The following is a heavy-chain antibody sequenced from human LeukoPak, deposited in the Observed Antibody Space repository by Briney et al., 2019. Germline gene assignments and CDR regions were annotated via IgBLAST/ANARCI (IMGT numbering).Heavy chain of an antibody. CDR2: VYTSGST. J-gene: IGHJ4*02. D-gene: IGHD3-3*01. V-gene: IGHV4-61*02. CDR1: GGSINFDNYY. Sequence: PSETLSLTCTVSGGSINFDNYYWSWIRQPAGKGLEWIGRVYTSGSTTYNPSLKSRVTISIDTSKNQFSLEMTSVTAADSAVYYCARVLRFGTFFDYWGPGTLVTVSS. CDR3: ARVLRFGTFFDY.